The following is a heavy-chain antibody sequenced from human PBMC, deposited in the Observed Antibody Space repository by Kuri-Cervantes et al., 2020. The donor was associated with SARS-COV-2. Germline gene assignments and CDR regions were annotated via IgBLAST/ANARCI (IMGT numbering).Heavy chain of an antibody. Sequence: LSLTCAASGFTFDDYAMHWVRQAPGKGLEWVSGISWNSGSIGYADSVKGRFTISRDNAKNSLYLQVNSLRAEDTALYYCAKGPNPLLWCRELSGYMDVWGKGTTVTVSS. V-gene: IGHV3-9*01. CDR2: ISWNSGSI. J-gene: IGHJ6*03. CDR3: AKGPNPLLWCRELSGYMDV. D-gene: IGHD3-10*01. CDR1: GFTFDDYA.